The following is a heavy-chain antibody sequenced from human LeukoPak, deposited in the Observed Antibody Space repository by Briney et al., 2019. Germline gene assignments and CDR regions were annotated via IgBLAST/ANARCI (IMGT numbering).Heavy chain of an antibody. Sequence: ASVKVSCKASGGTFSSYAISWVRQAPGQGLEWMGIINPSGGSTSYAQKFQGRVTMTRDTSTSTVYMELSSLRSEDTAVYYCARDRDIVVVPAARNWFDPWGQGTLVTVSS. V-gene: IGHV1-46*01. D-gene: IGHD2-2*01. CDR1: GGTFSSYA. CDR2: INPSGGST. CDR3: ARDRDIVVVPAARNWFDP. J-gene: IGHJ5*02.